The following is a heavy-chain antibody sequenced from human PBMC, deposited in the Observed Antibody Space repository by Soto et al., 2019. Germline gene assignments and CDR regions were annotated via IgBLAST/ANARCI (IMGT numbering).Heavy chain of an antibody. V-gene: IGHV5-51*01. CDR3: AGHETRYITSENNHYYGMDV. J-gene: IGHJ6*02. Sequence: GESLKISCEASGYSFSNYWIAWVRRMPGKGLEWMGIIYPDDSDTRYSPSFEGQVTISADKSTSTAYLQWSSLKASDTAMYYCAGHETRYITSENNHYYGMDVWGQGTTVTVSS. CDR1: GYSFSNYW. D-gene: IGHD6-6*01. CDR2: IYPDDSDT.